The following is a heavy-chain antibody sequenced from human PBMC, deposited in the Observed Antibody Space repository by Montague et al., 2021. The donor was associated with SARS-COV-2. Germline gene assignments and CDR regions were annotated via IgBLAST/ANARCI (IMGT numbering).Heavy chain of an antibody. Sequence: SETLSLTCAVYGGSFSGYCWTWIRQSPGKGLEWIAEINHSGTTNYNFNPSLRGRVTISVDTSKSQFSLKLTSVTAADTGVYYCARWDPQTLTLIGLRGKSASDYWGQGTLVTVSS. CDR1: GGSFSGYC. V-gene: IGHV4-34*01. CDR3: ARWDPQTLTLIGLRGKSASDY. J-gene: IGHJ4*02. D-gene: IGHD4-23*01. CDR2: INHSGTT.